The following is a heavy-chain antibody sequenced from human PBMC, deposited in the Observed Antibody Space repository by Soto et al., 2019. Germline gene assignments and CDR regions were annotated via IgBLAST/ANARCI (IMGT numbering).Heavy chain of an antibody. J-gene: IGHJ6*02. D-gene: IGHD2-8*01. V-gene: IGHV1-2*04. Sequence: ASVKVSCKASGYSFTVYHIHWVRQAPGQGLEWLGRINPKSGGTSTAQKFQGWVTMTTDTSISTASMELTRLTSDDTAIYYCARGDSTDCSNGVCSFFYNHDMDVWGQGTTVTVSS. CDR1: GYSFTVYH. CDR2: INPKSGGT. CDR3: ARGDSTDCSNGVCSFFYNHDMDV.